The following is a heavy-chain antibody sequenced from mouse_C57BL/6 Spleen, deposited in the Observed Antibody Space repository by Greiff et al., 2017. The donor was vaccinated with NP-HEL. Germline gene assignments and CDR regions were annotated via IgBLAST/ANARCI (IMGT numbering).Heavy chain of an antibody. V-gene: IGHV1-82*01. CDR3: ARWGTVVATDAMDY. CDR1: GYAFSSSW. J-gene: IGHJ4*01. D-gene: IGHD1-1*01. Sequence: QVQLQQSGPELVKPGASVKISCKASGYAFSSSWMNWVKQRPGKGLEWIGRIYPGDGDTNYNGKFKGKATLTADKSSSTAYMQLSSLTSEDSAVYFWARWGTVVATDAMDYWGQGTSVTVSS. CDR2: IYPGDGDT.